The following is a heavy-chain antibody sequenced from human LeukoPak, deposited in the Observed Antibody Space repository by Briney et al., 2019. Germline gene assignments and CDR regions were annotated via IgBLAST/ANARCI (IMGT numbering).Heavy chain of an antibody. CDR3: ARRTTYYYDSSGYYYDLYYFDY. V-gene: IGHV5-51*01. J-gene: IGHJ4*02. CDR2: IYPGDSDT. D-gene: IGHD3-22*01. Sequence: GESLKISCKGSGYTFSSYWIGWVRQMPGKGLEWMGIIYPGDSDTRYSPSLQGQVTISADKSISTAYLQWSSLKASDTAMYYCARRTTYYYDSSGYYYDLYYFDYWGQGTLVTVSS. CDR1: GYTFSSYW.